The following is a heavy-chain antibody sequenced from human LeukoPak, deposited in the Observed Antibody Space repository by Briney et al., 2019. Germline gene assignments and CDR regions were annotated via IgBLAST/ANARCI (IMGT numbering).Heavy chain of an antibody. CDR1: GGSFSGYY. V-gene: IGHV4-59*01. J-gene: IGHJ5*02. D-gene: IGHD6-13*01. Sequence: SETLSLTCAVYGGSFSGYYWSWTRQPPGKGLEWIGYIYYRGSTNYNPSLKSRVTISVDTSKNQFSLKLSSVTAADTAVYYCASSGSSRFRGWFDPWGQGTLVTVPS. CDR2: IYYRGST. CDR3: ASSGSSRFRGWFDP.